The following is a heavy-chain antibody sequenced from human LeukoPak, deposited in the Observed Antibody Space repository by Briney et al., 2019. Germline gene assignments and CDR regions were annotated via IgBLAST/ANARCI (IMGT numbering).Heavy chain of an antibody. J-gene: IGHJ3*02. CDR2: VYHTGVT. CDR3: ARTSRIAELNDAFDI. CDR1: GFIVSDNY. V-gene: IGHV3-66*01. D-gene: IGHD6-13*01. Sequence: GGSLRLSCTASGFIVSDNYMAWVRQAPGKGLEWVSLVYHTGVTHSADSVKGRFTISRDNTKNSLYLQMNSLRAEDTAVYYCARTSRIAELNDAFDIWGQGTMVTVSS.